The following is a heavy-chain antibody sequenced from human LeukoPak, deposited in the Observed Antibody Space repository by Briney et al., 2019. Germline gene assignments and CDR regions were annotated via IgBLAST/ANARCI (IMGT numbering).Heavy chain of an antibody. Sequence: SETLSLTCAVSGYSISSGYYWGWIRQPPGKGLEWIGSIYHSGSTYYNPSLKSRVTISVDTSKNQFSLKLSSVTAADTAVYYCARDQGPAAISFDYWGQGTLVTVSS. CDR1: GYSISSGYY. J-gene: IGHJ4*02. V-gene: IGHV4-38-2*02. CDR2: IYHSGST. D-gene: IGHD2-2*02. CDR3: ARDQGPAAISFDY.